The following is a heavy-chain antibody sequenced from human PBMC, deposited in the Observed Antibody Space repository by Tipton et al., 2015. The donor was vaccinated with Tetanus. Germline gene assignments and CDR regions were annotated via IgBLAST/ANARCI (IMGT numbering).Heavy chain of an antibody. J-gene: IGHJ5*02. CDR3: ARHLYGYWFDP. CDR2: INQRGT. V-gene: IGHV4-34*01. CDR1: GGSSSSFY. Sequence: TLSLTCAVSGGSSSSFYWSWIRQPPGGGLEWIGEINQRGTTYNPSLNRRATISVDSSATQLSLSLTSVTAADTAVYYCARHLYGYWFDPWGQGALVTVSS. D-gene: IGHD3-10*01.